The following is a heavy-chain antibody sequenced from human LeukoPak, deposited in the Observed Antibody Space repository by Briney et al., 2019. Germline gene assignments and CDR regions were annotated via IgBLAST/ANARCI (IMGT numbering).Heavy chain of an antibody. D-gene: IGHD2-2*01. V-gene: IGHV3-30*01. CDR2: ISYDGSNK. J-gene: IGHJ5*02. CDR1: GFTFSSYA. CDR3: ARASSTSCPEWFDP. Sequence: GRSLRLSCAASGFTFSSYAMHWVRQAPGKGLEWVAVISYDGSNKYYADPVKGRFTISRDNSKNTLYLQMNSLRAEDTAVYYCARASSTSCPEWFDPWGQGTLVTVSS.